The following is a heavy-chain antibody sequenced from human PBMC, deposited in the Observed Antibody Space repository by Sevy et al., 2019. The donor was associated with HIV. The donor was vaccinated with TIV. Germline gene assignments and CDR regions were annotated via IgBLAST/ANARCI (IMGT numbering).Heavy chain of an antibody. CDR3: AKQGGYSYGSGYGMDV. V-gene: IGHV1-69*13. J-gene: IGHJ6*02. Sequence: ASVKVSCKASGGTFSSYAISWVRQAPGQGLEWMGGIIPIFGTANYAQKFQGRVTITADESTSTAYMELSSLRSEDTAVYYCAKQGGYSYGSGYGMDVWCQGTTVTVSS. CDR1: GGTFSSYA. D-gene: IGHD5-18*01. CDR2: IIPIFGTA.